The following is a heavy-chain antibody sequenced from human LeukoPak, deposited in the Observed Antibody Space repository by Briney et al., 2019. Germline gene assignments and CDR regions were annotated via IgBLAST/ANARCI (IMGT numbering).Heavy chain of an antibody. Sequence: SETLSLTCTVSGGSISSYYWSWIRQPPGKGLEWIGYIYYSGSTNYNPSLKSRVTISVDTSKNQFSLKLSSVTAADTAVYYCARRGIAAAGTFDFWGQGTLVTVSS. D-gene: IGHD6-13*01. CDR2: IYYSGST. V-gene: IGHV4-59*08. J-gene: IGHJ4*02. CDR3: ARRGIAAAGTFDF. CDR1: GGSISSYY.